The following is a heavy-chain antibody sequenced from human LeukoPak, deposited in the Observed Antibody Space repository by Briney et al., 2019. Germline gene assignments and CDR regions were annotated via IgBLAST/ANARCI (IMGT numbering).Heavy chain of an antibody. V-gene: IGHV3-30*04. D-gene: IGHD6-19*01. CDR2: IAADGKDK. Sequence: GGSLRLSCAASGFTFSSYAMQWVRQAPGKGLEWVAVIAADGKDKHHADSVRGRFTISRDNSKNTLYLQMNSLRTEDTAVYYCARDRGRIAVYYFDYWGQGTLVTVSS. CDR1: GFTFSSYA. CDR3: ARDRGRIAVYYFDY. J-gene: IGHJ4*02.